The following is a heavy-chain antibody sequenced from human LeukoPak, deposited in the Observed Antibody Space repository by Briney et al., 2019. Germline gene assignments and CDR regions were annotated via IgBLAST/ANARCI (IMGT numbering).Heavy chain of an antibody. J-gene: IGHJ4*02. Sequence: GGSLRLSCAASGFTFSSYSMNWVRQAPGKGLEWASSISSSSSYIYYADSVKGRFTISRDNAKNSLYLQMNSLRAEDTAVYYCARFPGRLVVVAAIYFDYWGQGTLVTVSS. V-gene: IGHV3-21*01. CDR3: ARFPGRLVVVAAIYFDY. CDR2: ISSSSSYI. D-gene: IGHD2-15*01. CDR1: GFTFSSYS.